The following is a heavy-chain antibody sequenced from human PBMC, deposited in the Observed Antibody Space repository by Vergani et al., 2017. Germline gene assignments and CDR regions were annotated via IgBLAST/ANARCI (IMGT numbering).Heavy chain of an antibody. V-gene: IGHV3-23*01. D-gene: IGHD3-10*01. Sequence: EVQLLESGGGLVQPGGSLRLSCAASGFTFSSYAMSWVRQAPGKGLEWVSAISGSGGSTYYADSVKGRFTISRDNSKNTLYLQMNSLRAEDTAVYYCAKGNYYGSGSYYKFYFDYWGQGTLVTVSS. CDR3: AKGNYYGSGSYYKFYFDY. J-gene: IGHJ4*02. CDR1: GFTFSSYA. CDR2: ISGSGGST.